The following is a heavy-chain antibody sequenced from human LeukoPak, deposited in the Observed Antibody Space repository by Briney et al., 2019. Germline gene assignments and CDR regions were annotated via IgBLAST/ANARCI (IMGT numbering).Heavy chain of an antibody. CDR3: ARDLVGYSSGWFVR. D-gene: IGHD6-19*01. CDR1: GYTFTSYG. J-gene: IGHJ5*02. CDR2: ISAYNGNT. V-gene: IGHV1-18*01. Sequence: ASVKVSCKASGYTFTSYGISWVRQAPGQGLEWMGWISAYNGNTNYAQKLQGRVTMTTDTSTSTAYMELRSLRSDDTAVYYCARDLVGYSSGWFVRWGPRTLVTVSS.